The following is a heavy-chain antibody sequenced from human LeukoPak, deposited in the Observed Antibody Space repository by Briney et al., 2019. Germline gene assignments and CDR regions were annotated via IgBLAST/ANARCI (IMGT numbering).Heavy chain of an antibody. D-gene: IGHD2-15*01. CDR3: ARGVVAAPQTFDY. J-gene: IGHJ4*02. CDR2: IYYTGST. Sequence: SETLSLTCTVSGGSISGFYWSWIRQPPGKGLEWIGYIYYTGSTNYNPSLKSRVTISVDTSMNQFSLKLSSVTAADTAVYYCARGVVAAPQTFDYWGQGTLVAVSS. V-gene: IGHV4-59*01. CDR1: GGSISGFY.